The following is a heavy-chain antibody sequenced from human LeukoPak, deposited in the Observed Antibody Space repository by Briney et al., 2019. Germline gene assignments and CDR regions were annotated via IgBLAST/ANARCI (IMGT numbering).Heavy chain of an antibody. V-gene: IGHV3-23*01. Sequence: GGSLRLSCAASGFTFSSYAMSWVRQAPGKGLEWVSVISGGGSSAYYADSVKGRFTISRDNSKNTLYLQMNSLGAEDTAVYYCAKARGEQNGGSNYWGQGTQVIVSS. CDR1: GFTFSSYA. CDR3: AKARGEQNGGSNY. J-gene: IGHJ4*02. D-gene: IGHD2-15*01. CDR2: ISGGGSSA.